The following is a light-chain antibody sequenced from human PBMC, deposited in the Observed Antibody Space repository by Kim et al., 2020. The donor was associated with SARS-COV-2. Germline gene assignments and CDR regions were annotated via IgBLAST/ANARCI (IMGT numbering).Light chain of an antibody. CDR1: KLGDKY. Sequence: SYELTQPPSVSVSPGQTASITCSGDKLGDKYACWYQQKPGQSPVLVIYQDNKRPPGIPERFSGSNSGNTATLTISGTQAMDEADYYCQAWDSSRTVFGGGTKLTVL. J-gene: IGLJ3*02. V-gene: IGLV3-1*01. CDR3: QAWDSSRTV. CDR2: QDN.